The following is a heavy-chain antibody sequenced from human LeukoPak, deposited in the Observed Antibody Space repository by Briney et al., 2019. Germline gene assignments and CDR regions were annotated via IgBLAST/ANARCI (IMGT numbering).Heavy chain of an antibody. D-gene: IGHD3-22*01. CDR2: ISGSGGST. J-gene: IGHJ4*02. V-gene: IGHV3-23*01. CDR1: GFTFSSYA. CDR3: ARLLNYYDSSGRGYYFDY. Sequence: PGGSLRLSCAASGFTFSSYAMSWVRQAPGKGLEWVSAISGSGGSTYYADSVKGRFTISRDNSKNTLYLQMNSRRAEDTAVYYCARLLNYYDSSGRGYYFDYWGQGTLVTVSS.